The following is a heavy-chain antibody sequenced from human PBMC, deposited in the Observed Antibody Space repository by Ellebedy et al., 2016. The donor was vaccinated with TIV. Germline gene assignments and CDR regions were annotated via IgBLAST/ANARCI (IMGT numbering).Heavy chain of an antibody. CDR1: GFTFSSYA. D-gene: IGHD1-26*01. J-gene: IGHJ6*02. CDR3: SGREVGATGLYGMDV. CDR2: ISGSGGST. V-gene: IGHV3-23*01. Sequence: GGSLRLSXAASGFTFSSYAMSWVRQAPGKGLEWVSAISGSGGSTYYADSVKGRFTISRDNSKNTLYLQMNSLRAEDTAVYYCSGREVGATGLYGMDVWGQGTTVTVSS.